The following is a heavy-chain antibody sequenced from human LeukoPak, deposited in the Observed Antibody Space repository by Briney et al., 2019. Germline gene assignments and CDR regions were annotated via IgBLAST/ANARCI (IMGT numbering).Heavy chain of an antibody. J-gene: IGHJ4*02. CDR1: GLTFNDSA. CDR2: IRSKANKYAT. CDR3: AKDLHPYYYDSSGYLGPFDY. D-gene: IGHD3-22*01. V-gene: IGHV3-73*01. Sequence: GGSLRLSCAASGLTFNDSAMHWVRQASGRGLEWVGRIRSKANKYATVYVASVKGRFTISRDDSKNTAYLQMNSLKSEDTAVYYCAKDLHPYYYDSSGYLGPFDYWGQGTLVTVSS.